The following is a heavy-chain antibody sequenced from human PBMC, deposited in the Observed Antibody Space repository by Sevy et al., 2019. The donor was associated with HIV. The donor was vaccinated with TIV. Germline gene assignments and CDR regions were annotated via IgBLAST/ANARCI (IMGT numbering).Heavy chain of an antibody. CDR1: GFTFGDYA. Sequence: GGSLRLSCTGSGFTFGDYAMSWVRQAPGKGLEWVAFLKHKAYGGTLDYVASVKGRFSISRDDSKSIAHLQMNDLKTEDTAIYYWTRWKGAQSIFDYWGQGALVTVSS. D-gene: IGHD1-1*01. CDR2: LKHKAYGGTL. V-gene: IGHV3-49*04. J-gene: IGHJ4*02. CDR3: TRWKGAQSIFDY.